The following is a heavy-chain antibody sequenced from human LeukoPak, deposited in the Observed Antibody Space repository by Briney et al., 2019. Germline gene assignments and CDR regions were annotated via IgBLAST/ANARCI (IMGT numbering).Heavy chain of an antibody. CDR2: VNPNSGGT. J-gene: IGHJ1*01. CDR1: GYTFTSYY. CDR3: ARGYPLSTTAAGTYFQH. V-gene: IGHV1-2*02. D-gene: IGHD6-13*01. Sequence: GASVKVSCKASGYTFTSYYMHWVRQAPGQGLEWMGWVNPNSGGTNYAQKFQGRVTMTRDTSISTAYMELSRLRSDDTAVYYRARGYPLSTTAAGTYFQHWGQGTLVTVSS.